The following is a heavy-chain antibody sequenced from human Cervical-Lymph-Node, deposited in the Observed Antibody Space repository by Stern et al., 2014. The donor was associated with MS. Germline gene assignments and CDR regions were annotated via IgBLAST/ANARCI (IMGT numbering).Heavy chain of an antibody. Sequence: VQLVQSGGGVIQPGGSLRLSCTASGFTARRDYMTCVRQAPGKGLEWVSLITNVGSTFYTDSVKGRFTISRDDSKNTVYLHMTSLRAEDTAMYYCARDTSSPERSDWWGQGTLVTVSS. CDR1: GFTARRDY. V-gene: IGHV3-53*01. D-gene: IGHD1-1*01. CDR2: ITNVGST. J-gene: IGHJ4*02. CDR3: ARDTSSPERSDW.